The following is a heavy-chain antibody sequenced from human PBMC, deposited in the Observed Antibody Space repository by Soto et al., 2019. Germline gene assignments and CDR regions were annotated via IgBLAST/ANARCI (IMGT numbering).Heavy chain of an antibody. CDR1: SDSMNSGGYY. V-gene: IGHV4-31*03. CDR3: ARRGGSSSGYYYYAMDV. CDR2: IYSNGDT. Sequence: PSETLSPTCSVASDSMNSGGYYWSWIRQHAGKGLEWIGYIYSNGDTYYNPSLKSRVTISVDTSKNQFSLNLTSVTAADTAVYYCARRGGSSSGYYYYAMDVWGQGTTVTGSS. D-gene: IGHD6-6*01. J-gene: IGHJ6*02.